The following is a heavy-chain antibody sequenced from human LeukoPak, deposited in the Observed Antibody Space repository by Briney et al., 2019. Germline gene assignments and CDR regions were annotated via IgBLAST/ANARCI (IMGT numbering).Heavy chain of an antibody. Sequence: PGGSLRLSCAASGFPFSTHWMSWVRQAPGKGLEWVANINQDGSQKSCVDSVKGRFTISRDNSKNTLYLQMNSLRVEDTAVYYCAKEVYYFDTSGLYSFAFDIWGQGTMVTVPS. CDR2: INQDGSQK. CDR1: GFPFSTHW. D-gene: IGHD3-22*01. CDR3: AKEVYYFDTSGLYSFAFDI. V-gene: IGHV3-7*05. J-gene: IGHJ3*02.